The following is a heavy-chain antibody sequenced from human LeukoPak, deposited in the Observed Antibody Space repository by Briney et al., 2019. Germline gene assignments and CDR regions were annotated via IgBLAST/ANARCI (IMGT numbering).Heavy chain of an antibody. D-gene: IGHD6-19*01. CDR3: ARLRYGSGWYKRFWFDP. V-gene: IGHV4-39*01. CDR1: GGSISSSSYY. Sequence: SETLSLTCTVSGGSISSSSYYWGWIRQPPGTGLEWIGSIYYSGSTYYNPSLKSRVTISVDTSKNQFSLKLSSVTAADTAVYYCARLRYGSGWYKRFWFDPWGQGTLVTVSS. J-gene: IGHJ5*02. CDR2: IYYSGST.